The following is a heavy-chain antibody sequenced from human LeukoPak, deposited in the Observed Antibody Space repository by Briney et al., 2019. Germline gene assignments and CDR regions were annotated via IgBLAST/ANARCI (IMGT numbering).Heavy chain of an antibody. CDR3: AKSYYGSGTDAGSGVDY. CDR2: ISWNSGSI. Sequence: SGGSLRLSCAASGFTFDDYAMHWVRQAPGKGLEWVSGISWNSGSIGYADSVKGRFTISRDNAKNSLYLQMNSLRAEDTALYYCAKSYYGSGTDAGSGVDYWGQGTLVTVSS. V-gene: IGHV3-9*01. J-gene: IGHJ4*02. D-gene: IGHD3-10*01. CDR1: GFTFDDYA.